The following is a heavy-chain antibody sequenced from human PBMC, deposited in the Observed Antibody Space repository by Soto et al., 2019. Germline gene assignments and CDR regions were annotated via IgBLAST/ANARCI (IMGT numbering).Heavy chain of an antibody. CDR1: GYTFTSYD. J-gene: IGHJ4*02. CDR3: ATQHYVWGRYQY. D-gene: IGHD3-16*02. V-gene: IGHV1-8*01. Sequence: ASSEVSCKASGYTFTSYDINWVRQATGQGLEWMGWMNPNSGNTGYAQKFQGRVTMTRNTSISTAYMELSSLRSEDTAVYYCATQHYVWGRYQYWGQGTLVTVSS. CDR2: MNPNSGNT.